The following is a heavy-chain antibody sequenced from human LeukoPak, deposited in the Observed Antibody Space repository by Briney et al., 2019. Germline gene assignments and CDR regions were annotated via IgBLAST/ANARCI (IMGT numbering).Heavy chain of an antibody. V-gene: IGHV3-73*01. D-gene: IGHD4-17*01. CDR1: GFTFSDSA. J-gene: IGHJ4*02. CDR3: ARDRTVSRRGYFDY. CDR2: IRGKTNSYAT. Sequence: GGSLKLSCAASGFTFSDSAMNWVRQASGKGLEWVGHIRGKTNSYATAYAASVRGRFTISRDDSKNTLYLQMNSLRAEDAAVYYCARDRTVSRRGYFDYWGQGTLVTVSS.